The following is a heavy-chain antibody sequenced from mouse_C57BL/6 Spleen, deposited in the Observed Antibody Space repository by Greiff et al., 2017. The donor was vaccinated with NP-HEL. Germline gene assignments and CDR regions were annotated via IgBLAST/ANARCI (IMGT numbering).Heavy chain of an antibody. J-gene: IGHJ2*01. CDR3: AREGYYGSVDY. CDR1: GFTFSSYA. Sequence: DVKLVESGGGLVKPGGSLKLSCAASGFTFSSYAMSWVRQTPEKRLEWVATTSDGGSYTYYPDNVKGRFTISRDNAKNNLYLQMSHLKSEDTAMYYCAREGYYGSVDYWGQGTTLTVSS. V-gene: IGHV5-4*01. D-gene: IGHD1-1*01. CDR2: TSDGGSYT.